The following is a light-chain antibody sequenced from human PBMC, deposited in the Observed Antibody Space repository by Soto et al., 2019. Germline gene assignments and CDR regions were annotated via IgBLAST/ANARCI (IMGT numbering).Light chain of an antibody. CDR2: GGS. J-gene: IGKJ2*01. CDR1: QSVSSSY. V-gene: IGKV3-20*01. CDR3: QQYGSSQYT. Sequence: EIVLTQSPATLSLSPGERATLSCRASQSVSSSYLAWYQQKPGQSPRLVIYGGSTRAIGIPARFSGGGSGTDFTLTISRLEPEDFAIYYCQQYGSSQYTFGQGTKVDIK.